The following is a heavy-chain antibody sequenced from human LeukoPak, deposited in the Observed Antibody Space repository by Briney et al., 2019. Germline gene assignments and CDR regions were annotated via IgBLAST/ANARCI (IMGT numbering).Heavy chain of an antibody. CDR1: GYSFTDYY. J-gene: IGHJ4*02. V-gene: IGHV1/OR15-3*02. Sequence: ASVKVPCKASGYSFTDYYIHWVRQAPGQGLECMGWINAGNGNTKYSQKFQGRVTMTEDTSTDTAYMELSSLRSEDTAVYYCATGVGGATLIWGQGTLVTVSS. CDR3: ATGVGGATLI. D-gene: IGHD1-26*01. CDR2: INAGNGNT.